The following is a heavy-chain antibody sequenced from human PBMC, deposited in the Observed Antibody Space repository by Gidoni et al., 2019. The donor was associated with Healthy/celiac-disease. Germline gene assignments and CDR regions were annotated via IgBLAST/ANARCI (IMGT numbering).Heavy chain of an antibody. J-gene: IGHJ4*02. CDR3: ASEPGYYDSSGYYYRLGY. Sequence: QVQLVQSGAEVKKPGASVTVSCKASGYTFTSYYMHWERQAPGQGLEWMGIINPSGGSKSYAQKFQGRVTMTRDTSTSTVYMELSSLRSEDTAVYYCASEPGYYDSSGYYYRLGYWGQGTLVTVSS. CDR2: INPSGGSK. V-gene: IGHV1-46*01. CDR1: GYTFTSYY. D-gene: IGHD3-22*01.